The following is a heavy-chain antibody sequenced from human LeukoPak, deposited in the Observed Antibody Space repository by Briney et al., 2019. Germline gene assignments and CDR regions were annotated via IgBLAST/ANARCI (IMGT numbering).Heavy chain of an antibody. D-gene: IGHD3-10*01. CDR1: GGSISSGGYY. CDR3: ARMVRGVIIWYFDY. Sequence: SQTLSLTCTVSGGSISSGGYYWRWIRQHPGKGLEWIGYIYYSGSTNYNPSLKSRVTISVDTSKNQFSLKLSSVTAADTAVYYCARMVRGVIIWYFDYWGQGTLVTVSS. J-gene: IGHJ4*02. CDR2: IYYSGST. V-gene: IGHV4-31*03.